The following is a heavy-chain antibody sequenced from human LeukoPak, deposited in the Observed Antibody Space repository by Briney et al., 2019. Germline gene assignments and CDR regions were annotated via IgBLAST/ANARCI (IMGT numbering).Heavy chain of an antibody. Sequence: PSETLSLTCTVSGGSLSSYYWSWIRQPPGKGLEWIGYIYYSGSTNYNTSLKSRVTISVDTSKNQFSLKLSSVTAADTALYYCARRFNSGWYYWFDPWGQGTLVTVSS. D-gene: IGHD6-19*01. CDR1: GGSLSSYY. V-gene: IGHV4-59*08. J-gene: IGHJ5*02. CDR2: IYYSGST. CDR3: ARRFNSGWYYWFDP.